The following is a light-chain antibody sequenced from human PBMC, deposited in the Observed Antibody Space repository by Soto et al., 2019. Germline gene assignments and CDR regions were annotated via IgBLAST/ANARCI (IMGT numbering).Light chain of an antibody. J-gene: IGKJ1*01. V-gene: IGKV3-15*01. Sequence: EIVMTQSPGTLSVSPGERATLSRRASQSVTSNLAWYQHKPGQAPRLLIYGASTRATGIPARFSGSGSGTEFTLTIGSLQSEDFAVYYCQHYNNWPRTFGQGTKVDIK. CDR2: GAS. CDR3: QHYNNWPRT. CDR1: QSVTSN.